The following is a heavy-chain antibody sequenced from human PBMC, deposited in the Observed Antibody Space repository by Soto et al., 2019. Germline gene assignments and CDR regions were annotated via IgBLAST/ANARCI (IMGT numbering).Heavy chain of an antibody. J-gene: IGHJ1*01. CDR3: VKDYEISGYYVYFQD. D-gene: IGHD3-22*01. CDR2: ISYDGSKT. V-gene: IGHV3-30*18. Sequence: QVQLVELGGGVVQPGRSLRLSCAASGFTFRSYGMHWVRQAPGKGLERVAVISYDGSKTYYEDSVKGRFTISRDSSKNTLYLQMNSLRSEDTAVYYCVKDYEISGYYVYFQDWGQGTLVTVPS. CDR1: GFTFRSYG.